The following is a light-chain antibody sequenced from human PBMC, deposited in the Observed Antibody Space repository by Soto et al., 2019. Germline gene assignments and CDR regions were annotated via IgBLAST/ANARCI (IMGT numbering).Light chain of an antibody. J-gene: IGLJ3*02. CDR2: AVR. V-gene: IGLV2-11*01. Sequence: QSALTQPHSVSGSPGQSVTISCTGTNSDVGRYNSVSWYQQLPGKAPQLIISAVRQRPSGVPDRFSGSKSGNTVSLTISGLQTDDEADYFCFSYTANDNWVFGGGTKVTVL. CDR3: FSYTANDNWV. CDR1: NSDVGRYNS.